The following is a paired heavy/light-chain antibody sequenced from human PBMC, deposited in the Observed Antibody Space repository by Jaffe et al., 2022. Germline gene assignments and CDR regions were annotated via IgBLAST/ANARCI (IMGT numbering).Heavy chain of an antibody. CDR2: ITASGDYA. Sequence: EVQLLESGGGLVQPGGSLRLSCAASGFTFSSYVMNWVRQAPGKGLEWVSTITASGDYAVYPDSVRGRFTISRDNSKSTLYLRMNSLRVEDTAVYYCAKEGQSGIGREDFDHWGQGTLVTVSS. D-gene: IGHD2-15*01. CDR1: GFTFSSYV. CDR3: AKEGQSGIGREDFDH. J-gene: IGHJ4*02. V-gene: IGHV3-23*01.
Light chain of an antibody. CDR3: QQHSNWPLT. CDR2: DAS. V-gene: IGKV3-11*01. Sequence: EIVLTQSPATLSLSPGERATLSCRASQSVSSYLAWYQQKPGQAPRLLISDASNRATGIPGRFSGSGSGTDFTLTISSLEPEDFAVYYCQQHSNWPLTFGGGTKVEIK. CDR1: QSVSSY. J-gene: IGKJ4*01.